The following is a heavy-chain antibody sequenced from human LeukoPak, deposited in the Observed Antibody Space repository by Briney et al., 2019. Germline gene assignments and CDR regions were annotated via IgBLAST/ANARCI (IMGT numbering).Heavy chain of an antibody. CDR2: ISTSSSYI. CDR3: ARGLKNYFDY. V-gene: IGHV3-21*01. Sequence: PGGSLRLSCAASGFTFSRYIMNWVRQAPGKGLEWVSSISTSSSYIYYADSVKGRFTISRDNAKNSLYLQMNSLRAEDTAVYYCARGLKNYFDYWGQGTLVTVSS. CDR1: GFTFSRYI. J-gene: IGHJ4*02. D-gene: IGHD6-19*01.